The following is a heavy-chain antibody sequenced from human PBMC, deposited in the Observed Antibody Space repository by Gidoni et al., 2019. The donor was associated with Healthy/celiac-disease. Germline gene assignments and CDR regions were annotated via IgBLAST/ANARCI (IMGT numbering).Heavy chain of an antibody. CDR3: AREKGGPPAAGFYYYGMDV. J-gene: IGHJ6*02. D-gene: IGHD6-13*01. V-gene: IGHV3-21*01. CDR1: GFPFSSYS. Sequence: EVQLVESGGGLVKPGGSLRLSCAASGFPFSSYSMNWVRQAPGKGREWVSSISSSSSYIYYADSVKGRFTISRDNAKNSLYLQMNSLRAEDTAVYYCAREKGGPPAAGFYYYGMDVWGQGTTVTVSS. CDR2: ISSSSSYI.